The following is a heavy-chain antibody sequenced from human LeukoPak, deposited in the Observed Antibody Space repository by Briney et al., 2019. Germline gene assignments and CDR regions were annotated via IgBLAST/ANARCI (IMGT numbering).Heavy chain of an antibody. D-gene: IGHD6-13*01. CDR1: GGSISSGDYY. V-gene: IGHV4-30-4*01. CDR2: IYYSGST. J-gene: IGHJ5*02. CDR3: ARGKGSSWADYFWFDP. Sequence: PSQTLSLTCTVSGGSISSGDYYWSWIRQPPGKGLEWIGYIYYSGSTNYNPSLKSRVTISVDTSKNQFSLKLSSVTAADTAVYYCARGKGSSWADYFWFDPWGQGTLVTVSS.